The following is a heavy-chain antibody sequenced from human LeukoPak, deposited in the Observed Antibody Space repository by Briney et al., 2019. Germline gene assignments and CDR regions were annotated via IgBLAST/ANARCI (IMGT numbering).Heavy chain of an antibody. CDR1: GGSSSGYY. CDR2: INHSGST. Sequence: SETLSLTCAVYGGSSSGYYWSWIRQPPGKGLEWIGEINHSGSTNYNPSLKSRVTISVDTSKNQFSLKLSSVTAADTAVYYCARGPDPHSSSWYVNWFDPWGQGTLVTVSS. J-gene: IGHJ5*02. D-gene: IGHD6-13*01. CDR3: ARGPDPHSSSWYVNWFDP. V-gene: IGHV4-34*01.